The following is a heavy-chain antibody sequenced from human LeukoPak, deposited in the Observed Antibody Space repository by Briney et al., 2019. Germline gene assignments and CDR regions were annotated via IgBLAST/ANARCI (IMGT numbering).Heavy chain of an antibody. J-gene: IGHJ5*02. CDR2: INAGNGNT. Sequence: ASVKVSCKASGYTFTSYGISWVRQAPGQRLEWMGWINAGNGNTKYSQEFQGRVTITRDTSASTAYMELSSLRSEDMAVYYCARAGYCSGGSCLSNWFDPWGQGTLVTVS. V-gene: IGHV1-3*03. CDR3: ARAGYCSGGSCLSNWFDP. D-gene: IGHD2-15*01. CDR1: GYTFTSYG.